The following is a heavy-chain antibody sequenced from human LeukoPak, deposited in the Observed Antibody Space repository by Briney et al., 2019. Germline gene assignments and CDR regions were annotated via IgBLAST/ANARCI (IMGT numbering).Heavy chain of an antibody. J-gene: IGHJ4*02. CDR3: ASRPFETTVVPWDFY. CDR2: IRPMNSDV. D-gene: IGHD4-23*01. Sequence: GESLKISCKGSGYSFTSYWIGWVRQLPGKGLEWMGIIRPMNSDVRYSPSFQGQVTISADRSINTAYLQWSSLTASDTVMYYCASRPFETTVVPWDFYWGQGTQVTVSS. CDR1: GYSFTSYW. V-gene: IGHV5-51*01.